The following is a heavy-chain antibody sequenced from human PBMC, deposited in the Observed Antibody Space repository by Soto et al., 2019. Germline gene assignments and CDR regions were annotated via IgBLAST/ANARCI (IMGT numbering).Heavy chain of an antibody. CDR1: GASISSYF. CDR2: IYYSGST. CDR3: ARGIPEAGSHLDR. D-gene: IGHD6-13*01. J-gene: IGHJ5*02. Sequence: PSETLSLTCAVSGASISSYFWSWIRQPPGKGLEWIGYIYYSGSTNYNPSLQSRITLSVDTSKRQFSLNLRSVTAADTAVYYCARGIPEAGSHLDRWGRGTLVTVSS. V-gene: IGHV4-59*01.